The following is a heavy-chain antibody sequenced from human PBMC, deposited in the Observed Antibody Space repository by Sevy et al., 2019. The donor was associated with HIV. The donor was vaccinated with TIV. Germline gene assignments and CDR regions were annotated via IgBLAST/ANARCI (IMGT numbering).Heavy chain of an antibody. Sequence: GGSLRLSCGASGFIFSTYGMHWVRQAPGKGLEWVALIWYDGSSKHYADSVQGRFSISRDNSKNTLDLQMNSLRAEDTAVYYCVSGASIVAARNFAYWGQGTLVTVSS. CDR1: GFIFSTYG. CDR2: IWYDGSSK. D-gene: IGHD6-13*01. J-gene: IGHJ4*02. V-gene: IGHV3-33*08. CDR3: VSGASIVAARNFAY.